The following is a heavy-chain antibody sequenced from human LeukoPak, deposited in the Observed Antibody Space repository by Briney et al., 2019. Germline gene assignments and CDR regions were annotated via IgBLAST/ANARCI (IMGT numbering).Heavy chain of an antibody. J-gene: IGHJ4*02. D-gene: IGHD3-22*01. V-gene: IGHV3-21*04. Sequence: PGGSLRLSCAASGFTFSDYSMNWVRQAPGKGLEWVSSISSSSSYIYYADSMKGRFTISRDNAKNSLYLQMNSLRAADTAVYYCAKDRGYYDTSGYLIWGQGTLVTVSS. CDR3: AKDRGYYDTSGYLI. CDR2: ISSSSSYI. CDR1: GFTFSDYS.